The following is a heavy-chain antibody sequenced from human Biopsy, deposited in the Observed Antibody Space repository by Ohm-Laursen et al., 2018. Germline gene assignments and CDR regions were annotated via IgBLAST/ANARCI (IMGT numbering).Heavy chain of an antibody. CDR2: IWYDGSNG. D-gene: IGHD3-10*01. CDR1: GFTFSNAW. Sequence: SLRLSCAASGFTFSNAWMTWVRQAPGKGLEWVAVIWYDGSNGNYADSVKGRFTISIDNSKNTLYLQMNSLRAEDTAMYYCARPTDARAGGAPFDIWGQGTMVTVSS. J-gene: IGHJ3*02. V-gene: IGHV3-33*08. CDR3: ARPTDARAGGAPFDI.